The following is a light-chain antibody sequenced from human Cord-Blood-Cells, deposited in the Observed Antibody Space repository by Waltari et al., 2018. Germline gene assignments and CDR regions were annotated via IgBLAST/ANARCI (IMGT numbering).Light chain of an antibody. Sequence: QLVLTQSPSASASLGASVKLTCTLSSGHSSYAIAWHQQQPEKGPRYLMKLNSDGSHSKGDGIHDRFSGASSGAERYLTISSLQSEDEADYYCQTWGTGIRVFGGGTKLTVL. CDR2: LNSDGSH. CDR1: SGHSSYA. CDR3: QTWGTGIRV. V-gene: IGLV4-69*01. J-gene: IGLJ3*02.